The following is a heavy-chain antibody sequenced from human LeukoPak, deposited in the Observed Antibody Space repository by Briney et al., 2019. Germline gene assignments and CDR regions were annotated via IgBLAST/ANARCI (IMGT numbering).Heavy chain of an antibody. Sequence: PGGSLRLSCAASGFTFRSYAMNWVRQAPGKGLEWVSPISGSSDDIYYADSVKGRFTISRDNAKNSQYLQMNSLRAEDTAVYYCARVRSGWYVDYWGQGTLVTVSS. D-gene: IGHD6-19*01. CDR3: ARVRSGWYVDY. V-gene: IGHV3-21*01. CDR2: ISGSSDDI. CDR1: GFTFRSYA. J-gene: IGHJ4*02.